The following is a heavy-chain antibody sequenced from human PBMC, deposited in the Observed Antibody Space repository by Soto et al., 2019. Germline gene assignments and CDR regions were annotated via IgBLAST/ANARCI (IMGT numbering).Heavy chain of an antibody. V-gene: IGHV1-69*08. D-gene: IGHD1-1*01. J-gene: IGHJ4*02. CDR3: ARDTGVNWKQRGYFDY. CDR1: GGTFSSYT. CDR2: IIPILGIA. Sequence: QVQLVQSGAEVKKPGSSVKVSCKASGGTFSSYTISWVRQAPGQGHEWMGRIIPILGIANYAQKFQGRVTITADKSTSTAYMELSSLRSEDTAVYYCARDTGVNWKQRGYFDYWCQGTLVTVSS.